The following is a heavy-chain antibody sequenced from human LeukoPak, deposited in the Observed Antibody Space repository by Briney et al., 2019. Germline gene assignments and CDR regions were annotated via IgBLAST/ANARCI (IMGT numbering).Heavy chain of an antibody. D-gene: IGHD1-26*01. CDR2: IWYDGSNE. V-gene: IGHV3-33*08. CDR1: GFTVSSNY. J-gene: IGHJ6*03. CDR3: ATSRGSYYMDV. Sequence: GSLRLSCAASGFTVSSNYMSWVRQAPGKGLEWVTIIWYDGSNEYYADSVKGRFAFSRDNSKNTLYLQMNNLRVEDTAVYYCATSRGSYYMDVWGKGTTVTVSS.